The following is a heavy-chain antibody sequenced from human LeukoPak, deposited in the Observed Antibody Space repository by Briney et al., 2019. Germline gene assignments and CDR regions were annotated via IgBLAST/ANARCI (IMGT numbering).Heavy chain of an antibody. V-gene: IGHV3-73*01. CDR1: GFTFSCSA. Sequence: GGSLRLSCAASGFTFSCSAMHWVRQASGKGLEWVGRIRSKANSYATAYAASVKGRFTISRDDSKNTAYLQMNSLKTEDTAVYYCTGQYYYDSSGYYRKASAYYYYMDVWGKGTAVTVSS. CDR3: TGQYYYDSSGYYRKASAYYYYMDV. D-gene: IGHD3-22*01. J-gene: IGHJ6*03. CDR2: IRSKANSYAT.